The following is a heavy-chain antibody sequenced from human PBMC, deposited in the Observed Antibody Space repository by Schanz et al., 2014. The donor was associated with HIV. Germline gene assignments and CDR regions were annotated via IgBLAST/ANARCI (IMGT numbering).Heavy chain of an antibody. D-gene: IGHD3-16*02. CDR3: AKMEMAIVRWYYGMDV. CDR1: GFTFSNFA. Sequence: VQLVESGGGVVQPGRSLRLSCTASGFTFSNFAMHWVRQAPGKGLEWVSAISGGGGSTYYADSVKGRFTISRDNSKNTLYLEMNSLRAEDTAVYYCAKMEMAIVRWYYGMDVWGQGTMVTVSS. V-gene: IGHV3-23*04. CDR2: ISGGGGST. J-gene: IGHJ6*02.